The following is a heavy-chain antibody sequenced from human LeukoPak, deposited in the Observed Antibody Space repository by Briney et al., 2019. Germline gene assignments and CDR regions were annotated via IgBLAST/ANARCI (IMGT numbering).Heavy chain of an antibody. CDR1: GGSFSGYY. CDR3: ARGRSGTHRSWFDP. CDR2: INHSGST. J-gene: IGHJ5*02. D-gene: IGHD3-10*01. V-gene: IGHV4-34*01. Sequence: SETLSLTCAVYGGSFSGYYWSWIRQPPGKGLEWIGEINHSGSTNYNPSLKSRVTISVDTSKNQFPLKLSSVAAADTAVYYCARGRSGTHRSWFDPWGQGTLVTVSS.